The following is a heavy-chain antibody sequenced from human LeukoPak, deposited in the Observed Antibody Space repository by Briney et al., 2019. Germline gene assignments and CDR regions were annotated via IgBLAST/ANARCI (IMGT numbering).Heavy chain of an antibody. CDR2: ISGSGGST. J-gene: IGHJ4*02. Sequence: GGSLRLSCAASGFTSSSYAMSWVRQAPGKGLEWVSAISGSGGSTYYADSVKGRFTISRDNSKNTLYLQMNSLRAEDTAVYYCAKVSRYYGSGSRYYFDYWGQGTLVTVSS. D-gene: IGHD3-10*01. V-gene: IGHV3-23*01. CDR3: AKVSRYYGSGSRYYFDY. CDR1: GFTSSSYA.